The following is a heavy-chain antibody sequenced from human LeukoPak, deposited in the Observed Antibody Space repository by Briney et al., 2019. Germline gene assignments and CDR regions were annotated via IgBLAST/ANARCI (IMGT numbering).Heavy chain of an antibody. Sequence: GGSLRLSCAASGSTFDNYAMHWVRQAPGKGLEWVSATGRTGGTTYYADSVKGRFTISRDNSKNTLYLQMSSLRAEDTAVYYCARMEVDFGDYEVYYYYMDFWGKGTTVTVSS. J-gene: IGHJ6*03. D-gene: IGHD4-17*01. CDR1: GSTFDNYA. V-gene: IGHV3-23*01. CDR3: ARMEVDFGDYEVYYYYMDF. CDR2: TGRTGGTT.